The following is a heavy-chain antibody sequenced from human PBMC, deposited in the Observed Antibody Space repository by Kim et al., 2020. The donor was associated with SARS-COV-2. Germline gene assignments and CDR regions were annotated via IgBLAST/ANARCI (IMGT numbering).Heavy chain of an antibody. D-gene: IGHD3-10*01. Sequence: KSRVTISVDTSKNQFSLKLSSVTAADTAVYYCARGRVTMVRGVRRPFDIWGQGTMVTVSS. J-gene: IGHJ3*02. CDR3: ARGRVTMVRGVRRPFDI. V-gene: IGHV4-34*01.